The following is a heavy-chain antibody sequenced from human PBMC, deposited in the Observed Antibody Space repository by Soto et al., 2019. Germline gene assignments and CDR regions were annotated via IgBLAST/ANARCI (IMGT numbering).Heavy chain of an antibody. Sequence: SETLSLTCAVSGGSSSSSNWWSWVRQPPGKGLEWIGEIYHSGSTNYNPSLRSRVTISVDKSKNQFSLKLSSVTAADTAVYYGASYAEPGCGSSWDYYYYGMDVWGKGTTVTVSS. V-gene: IGHV4-4*02. J-gene: IGHJ6*04. CDR3: ASYAEPGCGSSWDYYYYGMDV. CDR1: GGSSSSSNW. D-gene: IGHD6-13*01. CDR2: IYHSGST.